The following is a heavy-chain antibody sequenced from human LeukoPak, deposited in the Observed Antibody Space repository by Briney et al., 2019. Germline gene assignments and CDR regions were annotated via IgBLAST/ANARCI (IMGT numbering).Heavy chain of an antibody. Sequence: ASVKVSCKASGGTFSSYAISWVRQAPGQGLEWMGRIIPIFGTANYAQKFQGRVTITTDESTSTAYMELSSLRSEDTAVYYCAREPHYGGIDYWGQGTLVTVSS. D-gene: IGHD4/OR15-4a*01. V-gene: IGHV1-69*05. CDR1: GGTFSSYA. CDR3: AREPHYGGIDY. CDR2: IIPIFGTA. J-gene: IGHJ4*02.